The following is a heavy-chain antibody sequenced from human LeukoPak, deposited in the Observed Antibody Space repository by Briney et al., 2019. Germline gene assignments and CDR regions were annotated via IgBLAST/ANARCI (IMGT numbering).Heavy chain of an antibody. Sequence: RSGGSLRLSCTASGFSFSSPGMNWVRQAPGKGLEWVSSINGESTFKVYADSVKDRFTISRDNAKNSLYLQMDSLRAEDTAVYYCAKYQTGTWTSYDSSDIWGQGTLVAVSS. J-gene: IGHJ3*02. V-gene: IGHV3-21*01. D-gene: IGHD1-7*01. CDR3: AKYQTGTWTSYDSSDI. CDR1: GFSFSSPG. CDR2: INGESTFK.